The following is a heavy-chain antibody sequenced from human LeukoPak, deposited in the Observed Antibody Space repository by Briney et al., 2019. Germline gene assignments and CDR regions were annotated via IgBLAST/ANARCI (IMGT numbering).Heavy chain of an antibody. CDR2: ICAYNGNT. Sequence: ASVKVSCKASGYTFTSYGISWVRQAPGQGLEWMGWICAYNGNTNYAQKLQGRVTMTTDTSTSTAYMELRSLRSDDTAVYYCARTRSPVGASDRNDYWGQGTLVTVSS. CDR1: GYTFTSYG. J-gene: IGHJ4*02. V-gene: IGHV1-18*01. CDR3: ARTRSPVGASDRNDY. D-gene: IGHD1-26*01.